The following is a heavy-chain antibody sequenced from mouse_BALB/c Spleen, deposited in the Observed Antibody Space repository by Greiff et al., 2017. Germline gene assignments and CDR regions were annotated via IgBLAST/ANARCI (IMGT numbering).Heavy chain of an antibody. V-gene: IGHV1-87*01. CDR3: ARAYYGNLYAMDY. Sequence: VQLQQSGAELARPGASVKLSCKASGYTFTSYWMQWVKQRPGQGLEWIGAIYPGDGDTRYTQKFKGKATLTADKSSSTAYMQLSSLASEDSAVYYCARAYYGNLYAMDYWGQGTSVTVSS. CDR1: GYTFTSYW. J-gene: IGHJ4*01. D-gene: IGHD2-10*01. CDR2: IYPGDGDT.